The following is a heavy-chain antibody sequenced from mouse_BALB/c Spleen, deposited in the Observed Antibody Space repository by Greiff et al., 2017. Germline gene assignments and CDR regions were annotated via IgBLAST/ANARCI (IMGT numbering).Heavy chain of an antibody. CDR2: ISSGGSYT. D-gene: IGHD2-4*01. Sequence: EVKLQESGGGLVKPGGSLKLSCAASGFTFSSYAMSWVRQSPEKRLEWVAEISSGGSYTYYPDTVTGRFTISRDNAKNTLYLEMSSLRSEDTAMYYCARVYYDYNYAMDYWGQGTSVTVSS. J-gene: IGHJ4*01. V-gene: IGHV5-9-4*01. CDR3: ARVYYDYNYAMDY. CDR1: GFTFSSYA.